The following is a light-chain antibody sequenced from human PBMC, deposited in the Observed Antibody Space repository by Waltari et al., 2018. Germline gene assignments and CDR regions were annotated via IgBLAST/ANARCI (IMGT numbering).Light chain of an antibody. V-gene: IGKV3-15*01. CDR2: GAS. CDR3: QQYHDWPPYT. CDR1: QSVSSN. Sequence: EIVMTQSPATLSVSPGEVATLSCRASQSVSSNLAWYQHKPGQAPRLLIFGASRRASGIPARFSGSGSGTEFTLTISSLQSEDFALYYCQQYHDWPPYTFGQGTKLEIK. J-gene: IGKJ2*01.